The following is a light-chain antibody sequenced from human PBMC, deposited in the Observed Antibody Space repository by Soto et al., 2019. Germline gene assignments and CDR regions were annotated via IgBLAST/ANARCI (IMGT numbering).Light chain of an antibody. Sequence: QAVVTQPPSVSGAPGQRVTISCTGSSSNIGAGYDVHWYQQLPGTAPKLLIYGNSNRPSGVPDRFSGSKSGTSASLAITGLQAGDEADYYCQSYDSSLSGVVFGGGTQLTVL. J-gene: IGLJ2*01. CDR3: QSYDSSLSGVV. CDR1: SSNIGAGYD. CDR2: GNS. V-gene: IGLV1-40*01.